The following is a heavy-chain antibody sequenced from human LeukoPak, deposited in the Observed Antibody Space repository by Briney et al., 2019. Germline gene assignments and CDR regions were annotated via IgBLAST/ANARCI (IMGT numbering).Heavy chain of an antibody. D-gene: IGHD6-19*01. V-gene: IGHV3-48*03. CDR1: GFTFSSYE. Sequence: PGGSLRLSCAASGFTFSSYEMNWVRQAPGKGLEWVSYISSSGSTIYYADSVKGRFTISRDNAKSSLYLQMNSLRAEDTAVYYCAREIVVAASDYWGQGTLVTVSS. CDR2: ISSSGSTI. J-gene: IGHJ4*02. CDR3: AREIVVAASDY.